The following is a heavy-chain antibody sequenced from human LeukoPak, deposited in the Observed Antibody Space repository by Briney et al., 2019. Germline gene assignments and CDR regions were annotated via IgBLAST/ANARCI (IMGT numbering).Heavy chain of an antibody. J-gene: IGHJ6*03. Sequence: ASVKVSCKASGYTFTGYYMHWVRQAPGQGLEWMGWINPNSGGTNYAQKFQGRVTMTTDTSTSTAYMELRSLRSDDTAVYYCARAVAAAVLSYYMDVWGKGTTVTISS. V-gene: IGHV1-2*02. D-gene: IGHD6-13*01. CDR2: INPNSGGT. CDR1: GYTFTGYY. CDR3: ARAVAAAVLSYYMDV.